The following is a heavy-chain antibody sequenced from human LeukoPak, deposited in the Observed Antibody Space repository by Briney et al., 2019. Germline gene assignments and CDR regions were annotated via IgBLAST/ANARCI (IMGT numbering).Heavy chain of an antibody. CDR2: MNPNSGNT. Sequence: ASVKVSCKASGYTFSNYDINWVRQATGQGLEWMGWMNPNSGNTGYAQKFQGRVTMTRNTSISTAYMELSSLTSEDTAVYYCVRGVVVVAAGLRSLKIWFDTWGQGTLATVSP. CDR3: VRGVVVVAAGLRSLKIWFDT. V-gene: IGHV1-8*01. J-gene: IGHJ5*02. D-gene: IGHD2-15*01. CDR1: GYTFSNYD.